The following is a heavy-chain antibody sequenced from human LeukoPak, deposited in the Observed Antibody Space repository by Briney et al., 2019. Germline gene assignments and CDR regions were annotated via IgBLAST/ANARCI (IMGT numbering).Heavy chain of an antibody. Sequence: GGSLRLSCEGSGFTFSNYWMGWVRQAPGKGLQWVANIKTDGSEKYYVDSVKGRFTISRDNSKNTLYLQMNSLRAEDTAVYYCARWGIAARAFDYWGQGTLVTVSS. V-gene: IGHV3-7*03. CDR2: IKTDGSEK. CDR1: GFTFSNYW. J-gene: IGHJ4*02. D-gene: IGHD6-6*01. CDR3: ARWGIAARAFDY.